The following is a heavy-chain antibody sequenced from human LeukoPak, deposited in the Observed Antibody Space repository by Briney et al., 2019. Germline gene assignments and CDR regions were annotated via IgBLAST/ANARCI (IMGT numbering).Heavy chain of an antibody. Sequence: SETLSLTCGVSGGSISSSSYYWGWIRQPPGKGLEWIGSIYYSGSTYYNPSLKSRVTISVDTSKNQFSLKLTSVTAADTAVYYCARGVSNLDYWGQGTLVTVSS. D-gene: IGHD3-10*01. CDR2: IYYSGST. CDR3: ARGVSNLDY. CDR1: GGSISSSSYY. V-gene: IGHV4-39*07. J-gene: IGHJ4*02.